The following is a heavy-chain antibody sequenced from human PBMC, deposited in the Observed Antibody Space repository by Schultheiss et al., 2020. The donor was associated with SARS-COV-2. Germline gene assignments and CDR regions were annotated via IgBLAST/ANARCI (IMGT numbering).Heavy chain of an antibody. J-gene: IGHJ4*02. D-gene: IGHD5-18*01. CDR3: ARSEQSYGSFDY. CDR2: IYHSGST. Sequence: SETLSLTCTVSGGSISSYYWSWIRQPAGKGLEWIGSIYHSGSTYYNPSLKSRVTISVDTSKNQFSLKLSSVTAADTAVYYCARSEQSYGSFDYWGQGTLVTVS. V-gene: IGHV4-4*07. CDR1: GGSISSYY.